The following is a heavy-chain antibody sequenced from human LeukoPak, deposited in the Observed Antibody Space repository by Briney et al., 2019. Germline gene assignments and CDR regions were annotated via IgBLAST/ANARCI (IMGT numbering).Heavy chain of an antibody. CDR3: ARGPLTYSRGWYGAYSTYGRDV. V-gene: IGHV4-34*01. Sequence: PSETLSLTCAVYGGSFSGYYWSWIRQPPGKGLEWIGEINHSGSTNYNPSLKSRVTISVDTSKNQFSLKLSSVTAADTAVYYCARGPLTYSRGWYGAYSTYGRDVWAKGPTVPVPP. J-gene: IGHJ6*04. CDR1: GGSFSGYY. D-gene: IGHD6-19*01. CDR2: INHSGST.